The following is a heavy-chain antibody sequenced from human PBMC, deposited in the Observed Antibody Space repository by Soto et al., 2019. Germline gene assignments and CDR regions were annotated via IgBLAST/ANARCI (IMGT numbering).Heavy chain of an antibody. Sequence: GGCLRLSCAASGVNVSRGSMNWVRQAPGKGLEWVAPISTSSNLIYYEDSGKGRFTVSRDNTKNSMYLQMISLRAEDTAIYYCARGMKTAVFYGMDVWGQGTTVTVSS. D-gene: IGHD2-2*01. J-gene: IGHJ6*02. CDR1: GVNVSRGS. V-gene: IGHV3-21*01. CDR2: ISTSSNLI. CDR3: ARGMKTAVFYGMDV.